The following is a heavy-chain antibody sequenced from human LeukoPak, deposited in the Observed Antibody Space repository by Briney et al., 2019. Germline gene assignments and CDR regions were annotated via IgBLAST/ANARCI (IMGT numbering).Heavy chain of an antibody. J-gene: IGHJ4*02. V-gene: IGHV1-2*06. D-gene: IGHD3-16*02. CDR2: INPNSGGT. CDR3: ARDQIMITFGGVIDDY. CDR1: GYTFTGYY. Sequence: ASVKVSCKASGYTFTGYYMHWVRQAPGQGLEWMGRINPNSGGTNYAQKFQGRVTMTRDTSISTAYMELSRLSSDDTAVYYCARDQIMITFGGVIDDYWGQGTLVTVSS.